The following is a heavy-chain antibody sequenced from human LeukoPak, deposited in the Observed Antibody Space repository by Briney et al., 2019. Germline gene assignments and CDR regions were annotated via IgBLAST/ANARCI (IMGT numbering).Heavy chain of an antibody. J-gene: IGHJ6*03. V-gene: IGHV3-11*01. CDR2: ISSSGSTI. CDR1: GFTFSDYY. Sequence: GGSLRLSCATSGFTFSDYYMSWIRQAPGKGLEWVSYISSSGSTIYYADSVKGRFTISRDNAKNSLYLQMNSLRAEDTAVYYCARDRPDEWLYYYYYYMDVWGKGTTVTVSS. D-gene: IGHD3-3*01. CDR3: ARDRPDEWLYYYYYYMDV.